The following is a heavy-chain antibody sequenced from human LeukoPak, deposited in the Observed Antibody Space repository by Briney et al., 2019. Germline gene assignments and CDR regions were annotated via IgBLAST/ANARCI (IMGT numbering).Heavy chain of an antibody. J-gene: IGHJ5*02. Sequence: ASVKVSCKASGYTFTSYDINWVRQATGQGLEWMGWMNPNGGNTGYAQKFQGRVTMTRNTSISTAYMELSSPRSEDTAVYYCARGSWRGSDYKFDPWGQGTLVTVSS. D-gene: IGHD4-11*01. CDR1: GYTFTSYD. V-gene: IGHV1-8*01. CDR2: MNPNGGNT. CDR3: ARGSWRGSDYKFDP.